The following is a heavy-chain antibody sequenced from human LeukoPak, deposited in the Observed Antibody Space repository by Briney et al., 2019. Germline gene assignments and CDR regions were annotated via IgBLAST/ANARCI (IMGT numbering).Heavy chain of an antibody. CDR1: GYSISSGYY. CDR3: ARVGYDYGDYDNWYFDL. D-gene: IGHD4-17*01. V-gene: IGHV4-38-2*02. CDR2: IYHSGST. Sequence: SETLSLTCTVSGYSISSGYYWGWIRQPPGKGLEWIGSIYHSGSTYYNPSLKSRVTISVDTSKNQFSLKLSSVTAADTAVYYCARVGYDYGDYDNWYFDLWGRGTLVTVSS. J-gene: IGHJ2*01.